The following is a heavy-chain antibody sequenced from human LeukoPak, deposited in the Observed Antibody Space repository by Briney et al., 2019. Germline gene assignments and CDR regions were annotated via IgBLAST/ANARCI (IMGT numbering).Heavy chain of an antibody. CDR2: IIPIFGTA. Sequence: SVKVSCKASGGTFSSYAISWVRQAPGQGLEWMGGIIPIFGTANYAQKFQGRVTITADESTSTTYMELSSLRSEDTAVYYCIAAAGTWYYFDYWGQGTLVTVSS. D-gene: IGHD6-13*01. CDR3: IAAAGTWYYFDY. J-gene: IGHJ4*02. CDR1: GGTFSSYA. V-gene: IGHV1-69*13.